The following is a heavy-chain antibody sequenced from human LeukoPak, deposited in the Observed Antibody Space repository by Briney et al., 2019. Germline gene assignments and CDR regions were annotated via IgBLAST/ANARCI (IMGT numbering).Heavy chain of an antibody. CDR1: GHTFTNYY. J-gene: IGHJ4*02. CDR2: INPSGDST. CDR3: ARGLGSASYYDY. D-gene: IGHD3-10*01. Sequence: GASVKVSCKASGHTFTNYYMHWVRQAPGQGLEWMGMINPSGDSTSYAQKFQGTVTMTGDTSTSTVYMELSSLRSEDTAVYYCARGLGSASYYDYWGRGTLVTVSS. V-gene: IGHV1-46*01.